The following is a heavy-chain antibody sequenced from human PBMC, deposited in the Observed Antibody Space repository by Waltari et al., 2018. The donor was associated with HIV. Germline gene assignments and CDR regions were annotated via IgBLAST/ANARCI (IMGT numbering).Heavy chain of an antibody. V-gene: IGHV4-39*01. CDR2: ISSTGHT. J-gene: IGHJ5*02. Sequence: HLQLQESGTGLVTPSDTLSLTCTVSGDSITTPSYSWGWIRQSPGELLEWIGSISSTGHTYFDPFLKSRIILSVDTSRNQFSLTLRSVTAADTARYYCARQSWTAGNNHFDPWGQGILVTVSS. D-gene: IGHD2-21*02. CDR3: ARQSWTAGNNHFDP. CDR1: GDSITTPSYS.